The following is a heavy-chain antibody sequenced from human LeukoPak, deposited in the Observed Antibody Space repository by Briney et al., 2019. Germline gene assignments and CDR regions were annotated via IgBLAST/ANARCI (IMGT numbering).Heavy chain of an antibody. CDR1: GGSFSGYY. CDR2: INHSGST. Sequence: SETLSLTCAVYGGSFSGYYWSWIRQPPGKGLEWIGEINHSGSTNYNPSLKSRVTISVDTSKNQFSLKLSSVTAADTAVYYCARHNSNXGXXXXYYXGMDVWGQGTTVTV. J-gene: IGHJ6*01. V-gene: IGHV4-34*01. D-gene: IGHD5-12*01. CDR3: ARHNSNXGXXXXYYXGMDV.